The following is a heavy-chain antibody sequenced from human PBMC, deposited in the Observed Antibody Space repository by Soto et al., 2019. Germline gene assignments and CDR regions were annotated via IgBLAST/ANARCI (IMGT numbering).Heavy chain of an antibody. CDR1: GGSISSGGYY. D-gene: IGHD3-9*01. V-gene: IGHV4-31*03. J-gene: IGHJ4*02. CDR2: IYNNDST. Sequence: QVQLQESGPGLVKPSQTLSLTCTVSGGSISSGGYYWSWIRQHPGKGLEWIGYIYNNDSTYYNPSLKSRVTRSVDMARNQFSLKLSSVTAADTAVYYCARHHMAATDMYCGYWGQGTLVTVSS. CDR3: ARHHMAATDMYCGY.